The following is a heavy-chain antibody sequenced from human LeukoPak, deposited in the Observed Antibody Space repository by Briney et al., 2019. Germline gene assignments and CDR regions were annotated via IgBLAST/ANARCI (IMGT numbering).Heavy chain of an antibody. CDR1: GGSINGYY. V-gene: IGHV4-59*01. Sequence: SETLSLTCTVSGGSINGYYWTWIRQPPGKELEWIGYISDSGSTNYNPSLKSRVTMSVDSSNTEFSLRLNSVTAADTAVYYCARVFRGAVTSNWFDPWGQGTLVTVSS. J-gene: IGHJ5*02. CDR3: ARVFRGAVTSNWFDP. D-gene: IGHD4-17*01. CDR2: ISDSGST.